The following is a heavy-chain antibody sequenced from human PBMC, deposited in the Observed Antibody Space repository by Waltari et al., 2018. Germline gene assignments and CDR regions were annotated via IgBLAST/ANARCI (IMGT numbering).Heavy chain of an antibody. J-gene: IGHJ4*02. V-gene: IGHV4-34*01. CDR3: VRGKMYSRPYFDY. CDR2: IHHSGSI. Sequence: QMQLQQWGAGLLKPSETLFLTCAVSGESFIGYYWNWIRLPPGGGLEWIGEIHHSGSINYNPSLESRIIISQDMSKNQFSLKLTSVTAADSAVYYCVRGKMYSRPYFDYWGQGTLVTVSS. D-gene: IGHD6-13*01. CDR1: GESFIGYY.